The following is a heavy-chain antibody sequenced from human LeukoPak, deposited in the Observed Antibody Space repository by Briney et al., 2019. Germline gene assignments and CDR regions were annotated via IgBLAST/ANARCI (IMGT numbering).Heavy chain of an antibody. CDR3: ARDRGIVVAMDAFDI. Sequence: HPGGSLRLSCAASGFTFSNYAMSWVRQAPGKGLEWVAVISYDGSNKYYADSVKGRFTISRDNSKNTLYLQMNSLRAEDTAVYYCARDRGIVVAMDAFDIWGQGTMVTVSS. J-gene: IGHJ3*02. CDR1: GFTFSNYA. V-gene: IGHV3-30-3*01. CDR2: ISYDGSNK. D-gene: IGHD3-22*01.